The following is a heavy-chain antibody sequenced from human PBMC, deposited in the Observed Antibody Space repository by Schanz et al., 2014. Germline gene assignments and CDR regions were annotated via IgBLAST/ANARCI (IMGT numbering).Heavy chain of an antibody. V-gene: IGHV4-31*03. CDR2: IYYRGNT. Sequence: QVQLQESGPGPVEPSQTLSLTCTVSGDSISSAYWSWIRQHPGKGLEWIGFIYYRGNTYYNPSLKSRVSISLDPSKTQFFLNLNSLTAADTAVYYCARVPEPGWFDPWGQGTLVTVSS. J-gene: IGHJ5*02. CDR3: ARVPEPGWFDP. CDR1: GDSISSAY. D-gene: IGHD1-26*01.